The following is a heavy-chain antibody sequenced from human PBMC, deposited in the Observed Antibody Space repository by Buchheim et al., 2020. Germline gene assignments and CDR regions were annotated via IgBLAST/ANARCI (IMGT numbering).Heavy chain of an antibody. J-gene: IGHJ5*02. V-gene: IGHV3-48*01. Sequence: EVQLVESGGGLVQPGGSLRLSCAASGFTFSSYSMNWVRQAPGKGLEWVSYISSSSSTIYYADSVKGRFTIFRDNAKNSLYLQMNSLRAEDTAVYYCAREKGWGNHNWFDPWGQGTL. CDR1: GFTFSSYS. CDR3: AREKGWGNHNWFDP. CDR2: ISSSSSTI. D-gene: IGHD7-27*01.